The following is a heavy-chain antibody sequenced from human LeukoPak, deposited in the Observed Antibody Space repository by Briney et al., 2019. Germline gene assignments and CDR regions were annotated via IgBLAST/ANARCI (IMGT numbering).Heavy chain of an antibody. CDR3: ARDGWYCSGGSCPKSPRGH. CDR1: GYTFTGYY. V-gene: IGHV1-2*02. D-gene: IGHD2-15*01. Sequence: ASVKVSCKASGYTFTGYYMHWVRQAPGQGPEWMGWINPNSGGTNYAQKFQGRVTMTRDTSISTAYMELSRLRSDDTAVYYCARDGWYCSGGSCPKSPRGHWGQGTLVTVSS. J-gene: IGHJ4*02. CDR2: INPNSGGT.